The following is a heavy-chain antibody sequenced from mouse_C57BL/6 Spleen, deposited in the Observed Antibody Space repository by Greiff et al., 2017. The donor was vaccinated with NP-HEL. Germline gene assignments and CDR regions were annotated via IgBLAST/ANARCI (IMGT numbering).Heavy chain of an antibody. Sequence: QVQLQQPGAELVKPGASVKLSCKASGYTFTSYWMQWVKQRPGQGLEWIGEIDPSDSYTNYNQKFKGKATLTVDTSSSTAYMQLSSLTSEDSAVYYCARSGDDPGFAYWGQGTLVTVSA. CDR2: IDPSDSYT. CDR3: ARSGDDPGFAY. V-gene: IGHV1-50*01. CDR1: GYTFTSYW. J-gene: IGHJ3*01. D-gene: IGHD3-1*01.